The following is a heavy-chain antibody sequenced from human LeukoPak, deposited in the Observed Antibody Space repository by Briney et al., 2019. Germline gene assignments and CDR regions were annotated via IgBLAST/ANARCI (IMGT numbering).Heavy chain of an antibody. CDR2: MKQDGSEK. V-gene: IGHV3-7*03. Sequence: RGSLRLSCAASGFTFSSYWMSWVRQAPGKGLEWVANMKQDGSEKYYVDSVKGRFTISRDNAKNSLYLQMNSLRAEDTAVYYCATGSGSYYPRDFDYWGQGTLVTVSS. J-gene: IGHJ4*02. CDR1: GFTFSSYW. CDR3: ATGSGSYYPRDFDY. D-gene: IGHD3-10*01.